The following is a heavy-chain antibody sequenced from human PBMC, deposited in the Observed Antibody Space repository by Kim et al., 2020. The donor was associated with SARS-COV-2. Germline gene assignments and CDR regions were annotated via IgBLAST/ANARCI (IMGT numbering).Heavy chain of an antibody. V-gene: IGHV4-34*01. CDR3: ARGGDGGNSKRGVWY. Sequence: SETLSLTCAVYGGSFSGYYWSWIRQPPGKGLEWIGEINHSGSTNYNPSLKSRVTISVDTSKNQFSLKLSSVTAADTAVYYCARGGDGGNSKRGVWYWSQG. J-gene: IGHJ4*02. CDR2: INHSGST. D-gene: IGHD2-21*02. CDR1: GGSFSGYY.